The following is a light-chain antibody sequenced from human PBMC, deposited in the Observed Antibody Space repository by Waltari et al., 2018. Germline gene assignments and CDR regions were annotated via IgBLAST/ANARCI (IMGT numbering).Light chain of an antibody. CDR1: SSNIGSNY. CDR3: ATWDDSLSGPV. J-gene: IGLJ2*01. Sequence: QSLLTQPPSASGTPGQRVTISCSGSSSNIGSNYVYWYQQFPGTAPKLLIYTDKKRPSGVPDRFSGSKSCTSASLAIIGLRSEDEADYYCATWDDSLSGPVFGGGTKVTVL. V-gene: IGLV1-47*01. CDR2: TDK.